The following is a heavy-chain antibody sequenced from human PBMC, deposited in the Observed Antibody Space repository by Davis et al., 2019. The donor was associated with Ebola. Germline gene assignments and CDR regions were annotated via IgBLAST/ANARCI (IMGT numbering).Heavy chain of an antibody. CDR2: ISAYNGNT. J-gene: IGHJ6*02. CDR1: GYTFTSYG. D-gene: IGHD3-3*01. V-gene: IGHV1-18*01. CDR3: ARDYNFWSGYYYYYGMDV. Sequence: AASVKVSCKASGYTFTSYGINWVRQAPGQGLEWMGWISAYNGNTNYAQKLQGRVTMTTDTSTSTAYMELRSLRSDDTAVYYCARDYNFWSGYYYYYGMDVWGQGTTVTVSS.